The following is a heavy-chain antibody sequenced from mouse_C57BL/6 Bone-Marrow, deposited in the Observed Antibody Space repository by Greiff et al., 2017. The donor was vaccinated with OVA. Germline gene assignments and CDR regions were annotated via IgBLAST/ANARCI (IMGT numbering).Heavy chain of an antibody. D-gene: IGHD2-3*01. CDR1: GFNIKDYY. CDR2: IDPEDGET. V-gene: IGHV14-2*01. CDR3: ASPDGYYDY. J-gene: IGHJ2*01. Sequence: VQLKQSGAELVKPGASVKLSCTASGFNIKDYYMHWVKQRTEQGLEWIGRIDPEDGETKYAPTFQGKATITADTSSNTAYLQLSSLTSEDTAVYYCASPDGYYDYWGQGTTLTVSS.